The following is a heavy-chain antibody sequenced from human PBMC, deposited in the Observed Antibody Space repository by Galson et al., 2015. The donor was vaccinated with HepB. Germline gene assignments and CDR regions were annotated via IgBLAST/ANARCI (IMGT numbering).Heavy chain of an antibody. CDR2: FDPEDGET. J-gene: IGHJ4*02. CDR1: GYTLTEFS. D-gene: IGHD3-3*01. Sequence: SVKVSCKVSGYTLTEFSMHWVRQAPGKGLEWMGGFDPEDGETIYAQKFQGRVTMTEDTSTDTAYMELSSLRSEDTAVYYCAAKGFFRGGSFFDYWGQGTLVTVSS. V-gene: IGHV1-24*01. CDR3: AAKGFFRGGSFFDY.